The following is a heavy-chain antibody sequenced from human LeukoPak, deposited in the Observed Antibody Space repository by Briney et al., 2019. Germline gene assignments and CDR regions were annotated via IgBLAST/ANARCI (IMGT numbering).Heavy chain of an antibody. D-gene: IGHD1-26*01. V-gene: IGHV3-48*03. CDR2: ISSSGSTI. Sequence: GGSLRLSCAASGFTFSSYEMNWVRQAPGKGLELVSYISSSGSTIYYADSVKGRFTISRDNAKNSLYLQMNSLRAEDTAVYYCARDGVGADGIDYWGQGTLVTVSS. CDR1: GFTFSSYE. J-gene: IGHJ4*02. CDR3: ARDGVGADGIDY.